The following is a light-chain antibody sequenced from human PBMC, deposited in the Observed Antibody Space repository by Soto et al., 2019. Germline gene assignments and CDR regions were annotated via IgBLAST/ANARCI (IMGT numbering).Light chain of an antibody. V-gene: IGLV2-8*01. Sequence: QSALTQPPSASGSPGQSVTISCTGTSSDVGAYNYVSWYQQYPGKAPKLMISEVTKRPSGVPDRFSGSKSGNTASLTVSGLQAEDEADYYCTSYVGNDIWVFGGGTKVTVL. CDR2: EVT. CDR1: SSDVGAYNY. CDR3: TSYVGNDIWV. J-gene: IGLJ3*02.